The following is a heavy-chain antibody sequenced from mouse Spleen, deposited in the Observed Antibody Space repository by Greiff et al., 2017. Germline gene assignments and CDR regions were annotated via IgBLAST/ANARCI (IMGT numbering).Heavy chain of an antibody. CDR3: ARNWITTVEGVPFDY. CDR2: IDPNSGGT. D-gene: IGHD1-1*01. CDR1: GYTFTSYW. J-gene: IGHJ2*01. Sequence: QVHVKQPGAELVKPGASVKLSCKASGYTFTSYWMHWVKQRPGRGLEWIGRIDPNSGGTKYNEKFKSKATLTVDKPSSPAYMQLSSLTSEDSAVYYCARNWITTVEGVPFDYWGQGTTLTVSS. V-gene: IGHV1-72*01.